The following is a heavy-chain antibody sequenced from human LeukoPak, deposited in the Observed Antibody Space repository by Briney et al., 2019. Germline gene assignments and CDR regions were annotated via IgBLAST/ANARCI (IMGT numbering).Heavy chain of an antibody. CDR3: ARGVYPGIAAAGY. J-gene: IGHJ1*01. CDR2: MNPNNGNT. Sequence: ASVKVSCKASGYTSTSYDINWVRQATGQGLEWMGWMNPNNGNTGYAQKFQDRVTMTRNTSISTAYMELSSLRSEDTAVYYCARGVYPGIAAAGYWGQGTLVTVSS. D-gene: IGHD6-13*01. V-gene: IGHV1-8*01. CDR1: GYTSTSYD.